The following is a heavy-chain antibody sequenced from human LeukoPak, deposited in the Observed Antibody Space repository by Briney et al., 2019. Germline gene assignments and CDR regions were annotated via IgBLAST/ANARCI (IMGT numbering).Heavy chain of an antibody. CDR3: ARDHVSSSWYVGDYYFDY. CDR2: ISSSSSTI. V-gene: IGHV3-48*01. CDR1: GFTFSSYS. D-gene: IGHD6-13*01. J-gene: IGHJ4*02. Sequence: GGSLRLSCAASGFTFSSYSMNWVRQAPGKGLEWVSYISSSSSTIYYADSVKGRFTISRDNAKNSLYLQMNSLRAEDTAVYYCARDHVSSSWYVGDYYFDYWGQGTLVTVSS.